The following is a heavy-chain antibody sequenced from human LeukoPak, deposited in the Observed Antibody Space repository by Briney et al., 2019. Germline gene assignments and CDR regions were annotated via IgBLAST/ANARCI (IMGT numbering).Heavy chain of an antibody. J-gene: IGHJ5*02. CDR2: INPNSGGT. D-gene: IGHD2-2*01. CDR3: ASIYCSSTSCFTKWFDP. CDR1: GYTFTGYY. Sequence: ASVKVSCKASGYTFTGYYMHWVRQAPGQGLEWMGWINPNSGGTNYAQKFQGRVTMTRDTSISTAYMELSRLRSDDTAVYYCASIYCSSTSCFTKWFDPWGQGTLATVSS. V-gene: IGHV1-2*02.